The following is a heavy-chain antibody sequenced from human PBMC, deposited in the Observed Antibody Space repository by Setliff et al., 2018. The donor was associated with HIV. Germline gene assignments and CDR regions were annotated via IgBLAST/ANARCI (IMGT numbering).Heavy chain of an antibody. Sequence: SQTLSLTCTVSGASITSHYWSWIRQSPGRELEWIGYIYSTGSTNYNPSLQSRVSISMDASKNKFSLKVTSVTSADTAVYYCAKGAGPYGDYTFDYWGQGNLVTVSS. CDR1: GASITSHY. J-gene: IGHJ4*02. CDR2: IYSTGST. CDR3: AKGAGPYGDYTFDY. D-gene: IGHD4-17*01. V-gene: IGHV4-59*11.